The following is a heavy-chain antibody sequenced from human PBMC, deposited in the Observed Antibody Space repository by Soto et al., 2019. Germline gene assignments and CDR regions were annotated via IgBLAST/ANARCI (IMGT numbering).Heavy chain of an antibody. CDR3: ARVPPDYSAQVNWCDT. Sequence: QVKLQESGPGLVKPSQTLALTCTVSGGSISSGGYYWNWIRQHPGKGLEWIGYIYYSGSTHCSPSTRRLVIITVDTSGHQVSIKLSFVPAADAAFYYCARVPPDYSAQVNWCDTGGEGSLFTVSS. J-gene: IGHJ5*02. D-gene: IGHD4-4*01. CDR2: IYYSGST. CDR1: GGSISSGGYY. V-gene: IGHV4-31*01.